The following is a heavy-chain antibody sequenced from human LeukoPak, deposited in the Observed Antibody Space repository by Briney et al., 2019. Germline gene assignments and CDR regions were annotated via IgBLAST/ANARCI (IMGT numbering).Heavy chain of an antibody. D-gene: IGHD3-9*01. Sequence: SETLSLTCTASGGSISSYYWSWIRQPPGKGLEWIGYIYYSGSTNYNPSLKSRVTISVDTSKNQFSLKLSSVTAADTAVYYCARVASGGDILTGYSYYYYYGMDVWGQGTTVTVSS. CDR2: IYYSGST. CDR1: GGSISSYY. V-gene: IGHV4-59*01. J-gene: IGHJ6*02. CDR3: ARVASGGDILTGYSYYYYYGMDV.